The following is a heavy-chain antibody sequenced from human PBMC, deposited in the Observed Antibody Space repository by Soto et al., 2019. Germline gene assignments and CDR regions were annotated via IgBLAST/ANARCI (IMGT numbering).Heavy chain of an antibody. D-gene: IGHD5-18*01. CDR3: AKIGRGYSYGYLDY. Sequence: GGSLLLCCAASSFTFSSSAITWFRQAPGKGLEWVAVISYDGSNKYYADSVKGRFTISRDNSKNTLYLQMNSLRAEDTAVYYCAKIGRGYSYGYLDYWGQGTLVTVSS. CDR1: SFTFSSSA. V-gene: IGHV3-30*18. J-gene: IGHJ4*02. CDR2: ISYDGSNK.